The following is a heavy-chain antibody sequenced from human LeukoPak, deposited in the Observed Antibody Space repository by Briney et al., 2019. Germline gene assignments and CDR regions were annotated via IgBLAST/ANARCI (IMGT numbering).Heavy chain of an antibody. CDR3: AREYDFWSGYPFVAFDI. D-gene: IGHD3-3*01. Sequence: GGSLRLSCAASGFTFSSYSMNWVRQAPGKGLEWVSYISSRSSTIYYADSVKGRFTISRDNAQDSLYLQMNGLRDEDTAVYYCAREYDFWSGYPFVAFDIWGQGTMVTVSS. CDR1: GFTFSSYS. CDR2: ISSRSSTI. J-gene: IGHJ3*02. V-gene: IGHV3-48*02.